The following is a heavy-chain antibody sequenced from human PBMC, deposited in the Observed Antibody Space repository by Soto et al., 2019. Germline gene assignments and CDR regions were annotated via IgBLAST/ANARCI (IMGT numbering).Heavy chain of an antibody. J-gene: IGHJ4*02. D-gene: IGHD3-10*01. CDR3: AIYTMVRGVIIDSAFDY. Sequence: QVQLVESGGGVVQPGRSLRLSCAASGFTFSSYGMHWVRQAPGKGLEWVAVISYDGSNKYYADSVKGRFTISRDNSKNTLYLQMNSLRAEDTAVYYCAIYTMVRGVIIDSAFDYWGQGTLVTVSS. V-gene: IGHV3-30*03. CDR1: GFTFSSYG. CDR2: ISYDGSNK.